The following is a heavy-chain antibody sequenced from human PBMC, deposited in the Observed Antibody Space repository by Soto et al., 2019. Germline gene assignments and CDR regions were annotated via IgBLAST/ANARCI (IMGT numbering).Heavy chain of an antibody. D-gene: IGHD6-13*01. CDR1: GGSISSSSYY. J-gene: IGHJ4*02. Sequence: SETLSLTCTVSGGSISSSSYYWGWIRQPPGKGLEWIGSIYYSGSTYYNPSLKSRVTISVDTSKNRFSLKLSSVTAADTAVYYCARHGYSSSWYGYWGQGTLVTVSS. CDR2: IYYSGST. V-gene: IGHV4-39*01. CDR3: ARHGYSSSWYGY.